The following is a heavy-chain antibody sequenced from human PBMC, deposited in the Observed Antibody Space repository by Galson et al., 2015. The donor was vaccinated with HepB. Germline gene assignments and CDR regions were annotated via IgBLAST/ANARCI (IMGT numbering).Heavy chain of an antibody. CDR2: INAGNGNT. V-gene: IGHV1-3*01. D-gene: IGHD4-23*01. CDR3: ARGRYSDGNSLDY. Sequence: SVKVSCKASGYTFTSYAMHWVRQAPGQRLEWMGWINAGNGNTKYSQKFQGRVTITRDTSASTAYMELSSLRSEDTAVYYCARGRYSDGNSLDYWGQGTLVTVSS. J-gene: IGHJ4*02. CDR1: GYTFTSYA.